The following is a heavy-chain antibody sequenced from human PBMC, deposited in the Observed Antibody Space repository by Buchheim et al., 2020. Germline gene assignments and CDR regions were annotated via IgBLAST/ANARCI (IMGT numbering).Heavy chain of an antibody. CDR3: ARLCYDFWSGYYYLDY. D-gene: IGHD3-3*01. CDR1: GGSISSYY. Sequence: QVQLQESGPGLVKSSETLSLTCTVSGGSISSYYWSWIRQPPGKGLEWIGYIYYSGSTNYNPSLKSRVTISVDTSKNQFSLKLSSVTAADTAVYYCARLCYDFWSGYYYLDYWGQGTL. CDR2: IYYSGST. V-gene: IGHV4-59*08. J-gene: IGHJ4*02.